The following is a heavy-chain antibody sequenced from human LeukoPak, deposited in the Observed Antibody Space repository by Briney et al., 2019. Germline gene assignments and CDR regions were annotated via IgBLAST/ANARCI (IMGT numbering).Heavy chain of an antibody. V-gene: IGHV4-59*01. CDR2: IYYSGST. J-gene: IGHJ4*02. Sequence: SETLSLTCTVSGGSISSYYWSWIRQPPGKGLEWIGYIYYSGSTNYNPSLKSRVTISVGTSKNQFSLKLSSVTAADTAVYYCAREVPAGPFDYWGQGTLVTVSS. CDR1: GGSISSYY. CDR3: AREVPAGPFDY.